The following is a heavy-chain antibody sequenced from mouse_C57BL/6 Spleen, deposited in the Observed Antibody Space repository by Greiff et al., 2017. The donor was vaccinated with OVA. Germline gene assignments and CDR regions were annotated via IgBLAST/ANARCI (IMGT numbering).Heavy chain of an antibody. CDR3: ARLYSNYEEGFDY. V-gene: IGHV1-78*01. Sequence: QVQLQQSDAELVKPGASVKISCKVSGYTFTDHTIHWMKQRPEQGLEWIGYIYPRDGRTKYKEKFKGKATLTADKSTSTAYMQLNSLTSEDSAVYFFARLYSNYEEGFDYWGQGTTLTVSS. D-gene: IGHD2-5*01. J-gene: IGHJ2*01. CDR1: GYTFTDHT. CDR2: IYPRDGRT.